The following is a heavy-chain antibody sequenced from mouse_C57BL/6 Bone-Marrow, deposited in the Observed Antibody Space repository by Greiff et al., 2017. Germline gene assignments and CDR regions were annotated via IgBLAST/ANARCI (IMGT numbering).Heavy chain of an antibody. J-gene: IGHJ4*01. Sequence: VQLQQSGAELVRPGASVKLSCTASGFNIQDDYMHWVKQRPEQGLEWIGWIDPGNGDTEYASKFQGKATIAADTSSNTAYLQLSSLTAEDTAVYYCTTTDSSGYGYAMEDWGQGTSVTVA. V-gene: IGHV14-4*01. CDR2: IDPGNGDT. D-gene: IGHD3-2*02. CDR1: GFNIQDDY. CDR3: TTTDSSGYGYAMED.